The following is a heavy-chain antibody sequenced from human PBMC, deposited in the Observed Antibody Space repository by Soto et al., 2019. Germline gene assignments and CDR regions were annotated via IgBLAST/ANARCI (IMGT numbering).Heavy chain of an antibody. V-gene: IGHV1-69*01. D-gene: IGHD1-1*01. Sequence: QVQLVQSGAEVKKPGSSVKVSCKASGGTFSSYAISWVRQAPGQGLEWMGGIIPIFGTANYAQKFQGRVTITAGESTSTAYMELSSLRSEDTAVYYCARPRFDGGTRYYYYGMDVWGQGTTVTVSS. CDR1: GGTFSSYA. J-gene: IGHJ6*02. CDR3: ARPRFDGGTRYYYYGMDV. CDR2: IIPIFGTA.